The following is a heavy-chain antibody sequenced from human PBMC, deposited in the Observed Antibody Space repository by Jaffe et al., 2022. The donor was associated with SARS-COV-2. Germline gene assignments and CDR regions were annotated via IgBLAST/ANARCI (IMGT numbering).Heavy chain of an antibody. D-gene: IGHD3-9*01. CDR2: IYYSGSTNSNPS. Sequence: QVQLQESGPGLVKPSQTLSLTCTVSGDSINSGGYYWNWIRQPAGKGLEWIGRIYYSGSTNSNPSNSNPSLKSRLTISVDTSKNQFSLKLNSVTAADTAVYYCAREAPLQSFDWNLSNRPFDMWGPGTMVTVSS. CDR3: AREAPLQSFDWNLSNRPFDM. CDR1: GDSINSGGYY. V-gene: IGHV4-61*02. J-gene: IGHJ3*02.